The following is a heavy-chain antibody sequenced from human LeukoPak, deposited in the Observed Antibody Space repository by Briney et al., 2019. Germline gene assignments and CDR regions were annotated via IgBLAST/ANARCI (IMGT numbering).Heavy chain of an antibody. Sequence: PGGSLRLSCAASGFILSSYGMHWVRQAPGKGLEWVAVFWSDGTKKYYADSVKGRFTISRDNSKNTLYLQMSGLRADAMVIYYCATDIDTSNHYSRFDPWGQGTLVTVSS. D-gene: IGHD4-11*01. J-gene: IGHJ5*01. CDR3: ATDIDTSNHYSRFDP. V-gene: IGHV3-33*01. CDR2: FWSDGTKK. CDR1: GFILSSYG.